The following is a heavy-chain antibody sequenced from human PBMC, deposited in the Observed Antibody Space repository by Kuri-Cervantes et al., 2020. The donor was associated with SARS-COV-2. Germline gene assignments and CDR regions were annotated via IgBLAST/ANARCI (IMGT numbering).Heavy chain of an antibody. J-gene: IGHJ3*02. CDR2: ISYDGSNK. Sequence: GESLKISCAASGFTFSSYAMHWVRQALGKGLEWVAVISYDGSNKYYADSVKGRFTISRDNSKNTLYLQMNSLRAEDTAVYYCARVGGGNSDAFDIWGQGTMVTVSS. V-gene: IGHV3-30-3*01. D-gene: IGHD4-23*01. CDR1: GFTFSSYA. CDR3: ARVGGGNSDAFDI.